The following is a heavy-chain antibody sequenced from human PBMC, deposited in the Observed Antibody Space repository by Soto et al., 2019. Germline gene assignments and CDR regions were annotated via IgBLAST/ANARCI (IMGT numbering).Heavy chain of an antibody. CDR3: ARSWSGSTSGRVDV. J-gene: IGHJ6*04. CDR2: ISWDGYSI. Sequence: GGSLRLSCGASGFTFDDHVMHWVRQLPGKGLEWVGHISWDGYSIGYGGSVRGRFTISRDNAKNTLYLQMNSLRPEDTALYYCARSWSGSTSGRVDVWGKGTTFTASS. CDR1: GFTFDDHV. V-gene: IGHV3-9*01. D-gene: IGHD3-3*01.